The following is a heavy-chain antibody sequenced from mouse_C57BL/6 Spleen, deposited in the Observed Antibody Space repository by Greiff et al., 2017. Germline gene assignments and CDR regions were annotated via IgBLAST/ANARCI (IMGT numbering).Heavy chain of an antibody. V-gene: IGHV6-3*01. Sequence: EVKLVESGGGLVQPGGSMKLSCVASGFTFSNYWMNWVRQSPEKGLEWVAQIRLKSDNYATHYAESVKGRFTISRDDSKSSVYLQMHNLRAEDTGIYYCTRDYYADYWGQGTTLTVSS. CDR3: TRDYYADY. J-gene: IGHJ2*01. CDR2: IRLKSDNYAT. CDR1: GFTFSNYW.